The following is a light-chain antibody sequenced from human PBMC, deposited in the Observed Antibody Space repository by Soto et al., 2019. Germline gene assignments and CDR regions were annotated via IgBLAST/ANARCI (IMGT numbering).Light chain of an antibody. Sequence: EIVLTQSPATLSLSPGERATLSCRASQSLSSSYLHRYQHKPGQAPRLLIYGTSSRATGIPDRFSGSGSGTNFTLIISSLDPEDFAVYYCQQCDSAPRTFGQGTKVDI. CDR1: QSLSSSY. J-gene: IGKJ1*01. CDR2: GTS. V-gene: IGKV3-20*01. CDR3: QQCDSAPRT.